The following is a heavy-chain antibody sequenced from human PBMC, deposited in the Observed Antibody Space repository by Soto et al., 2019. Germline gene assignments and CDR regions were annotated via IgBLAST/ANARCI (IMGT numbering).Heavy chain of an antibody. V-gene: IGHV6-1*01. CDR1: GVTVYSRSAA. Sequence: QTLARTCAISGVTVYSRSAALNWIRQSPSRGLEWLGRTYYRSKWYNEYAVSVKSRITINPYTSKNQFSLQLNSVTPEDTAMYFCARTQSVFDYWGQGTQVTVSS. CDR3: ARTQSVFDY. J-gene: IGHJ4*02. CDR2: TYYRSKWYN.